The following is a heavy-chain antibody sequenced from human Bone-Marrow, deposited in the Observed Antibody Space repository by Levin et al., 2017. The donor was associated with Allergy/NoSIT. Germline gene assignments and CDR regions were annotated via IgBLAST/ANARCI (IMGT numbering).Heavy chain of an antibody. J-gene: IGHJ6*02. CDR2: ISSSGSTI. V-gene: IGHV3-48*03. CDR1: GFTFRSYE. CDR3: ARDRRFPYSSGWFRFHYYGMDV. Sequence: LSLPCAASGFTFRSYEMNWVRQAPGKGLEWVSYISSSGSTIYYADSVKGRFTISRDNAKNSLYLQMNSLRAEDTAVYYCARDRRFPYSSGWFRFHYYGMDVWGQGTTVTVSS. D-gene: IGHD6-19*01.